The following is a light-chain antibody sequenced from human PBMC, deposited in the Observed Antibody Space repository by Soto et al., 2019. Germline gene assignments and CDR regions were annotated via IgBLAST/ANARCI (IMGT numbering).Light chain of an antibody. CDR1: GSDVGAYNY. CDR3: CSYTSSRTYV. CDR2: DVV. V-gene: IGLV2-14*01. Sequence: QSVLTQPASVSGSPGQSITISCTGTGSDVGAYNYVSWYQQCPGKAPKLIIYDVVNRPSGVSNRFSGSKSGNTAALIIFGLQAEDEADYYCCSYTSSRTYVFGTGTKLTVL. J-gene: IGLJ1*01.